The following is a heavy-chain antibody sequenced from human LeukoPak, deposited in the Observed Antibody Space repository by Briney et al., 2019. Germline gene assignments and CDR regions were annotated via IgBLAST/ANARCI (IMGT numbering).Heavy chain of an antibody. CDR2: INPNSGGT. CDR1: GYTFTGYY. Sequence: ASVKVSCKASGYTFTGYYMHWVRQAPGRGLEWMGWINPNSGGTSYAQKFQGRVTMTRDTSISTAYMELSRLRSDDTAVYYCARDHQLRDFWSGYSLDYWGQGTLVTVSS. D-gene: IGHD3-3*01. V-gene: IGHV1-2*02. J-gene: IGHJ4*02. CDR3: ARDHQLRDFWSGYSLDY.